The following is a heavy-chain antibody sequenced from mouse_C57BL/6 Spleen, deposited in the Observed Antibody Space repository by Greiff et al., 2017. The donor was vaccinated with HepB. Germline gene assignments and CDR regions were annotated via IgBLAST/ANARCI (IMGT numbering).Heavy chain of an antibody. CDR3: ARGNYYGISPYYFDY. J-gene: IGHJ2*01. CDR1: GFTFSSYG. V-gene: IGHV5-6*01. Sequence: EVKLQESGGDLVKPGGSLKLSCAASGFTFSSYGMSWVRQTPDKRLEWVATISSGGSYTYYPDSVKGRFTISRDNAKNTLYLQMSSLKSEDTAMYYCARGNYYGISPYYFDYWGQGTTLTVSS. CDR2: ISSGGSYT. D-gene: IGHD1-1*01.